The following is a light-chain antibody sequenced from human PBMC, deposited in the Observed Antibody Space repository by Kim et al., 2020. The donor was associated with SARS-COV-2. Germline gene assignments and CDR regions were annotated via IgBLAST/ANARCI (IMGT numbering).Light chain of an antibody. J-gene: IGLJ2*01. CDR3: QAWDSSTAEVV. V-gene: IGLV3-1*01. CDR2: QDS. Sequence: PGQTASITCSGDKLGDKYACWYQQKPGQSPVLVIYQDSKRPSGIPERFSGSNSGNTATLTISGTQAMDEADYYCQAWDSSTAEVVFGGGTQLTVL. CDR1: KLGDKY.